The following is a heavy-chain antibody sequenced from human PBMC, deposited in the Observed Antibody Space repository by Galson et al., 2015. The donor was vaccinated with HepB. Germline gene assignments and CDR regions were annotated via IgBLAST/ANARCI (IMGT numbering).Heavy chain of an antibody. V-gene: IGHV3-23*01. CDR2: ISATGDNT. Sequence: SLRLSCAASGFTFAGFAMSWVRQAPGKGLEWVSTISATGDNTYYADSVKGRFTISRDNSKNTLYLQMNSLRAEDTAMYYCTRDRRAIQPWSSGPYYYYYGMDVWGQGTTVTVSS. J-gene: IGHJ6*02. CDR1: GFTFAGFA. CDR3: TRDRRAIQPWSSGPYYYYYGMDV. D-gene: IGHD2-2*02.